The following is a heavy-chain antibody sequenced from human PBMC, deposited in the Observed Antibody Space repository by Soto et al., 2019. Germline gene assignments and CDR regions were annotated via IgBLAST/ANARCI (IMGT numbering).Heavy chain of an antibody. J-gene: IGHJ4*02. V-gene: IGHV3-72*01. Sequence: PGGSLRLSCAASGFTFSDHYMDWVRQAPGKGLEWVGRSRNKAHTYTTEYAASVRGRFAISRDDSKDSLFLQMNSLKTEDTAVYYCSRVFGSSWNRAFFDYWGQGTLVTVSS. CDR3: SRVFGSSWNRAFFDY. CDR1: GFTFSDHY. D-gene: IGHD6-13*01. CDR2: SRNKAHTYTT.